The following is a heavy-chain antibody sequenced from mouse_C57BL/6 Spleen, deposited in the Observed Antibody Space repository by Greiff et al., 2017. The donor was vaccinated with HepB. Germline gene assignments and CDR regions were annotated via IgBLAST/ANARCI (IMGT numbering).Heavy chain of an antibody. CDR2: ISYDGSN. D-gene: IGHD2-1*01. CDR1: GYSITSGYY. Sequence: ESGPGLVKPSQSLSLTCSVTGYSITSGYYWNWIRQFPGNKLEWMGYISYDGSNNYNPSLKNRISITRDTSKNQFFLKLNSVTTEDTATYYCANGIYYGNYLAYWGQGTLVTVSA. CDR3: ANGIYYGNYLAY. V-gene: IGHV3-6*01. J-gene: IGHJ3*01.